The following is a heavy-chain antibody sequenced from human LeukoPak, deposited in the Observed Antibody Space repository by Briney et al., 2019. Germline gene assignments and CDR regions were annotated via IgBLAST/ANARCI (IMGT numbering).Heavy chain of an antibody. CDR1: GFTFSSYS. CDR2: ISSSSSTI. CDR3: ARESTYYDFWSGRPEFDY. V-gene: IGHV3-48*01. Sequence: GGSLRLSCAASGFTFSSYSMNWVRQAPGKGLEWVSYISSSSSTIYYADSVKGRFTISRDNAKNSLYLQMNSLRAEDTAVYYCARESTYYDFWSGRPEFDYWGQGTLVTVSS. D-gene: IGHD3-3*01. J-gene: IGHJ4*02.